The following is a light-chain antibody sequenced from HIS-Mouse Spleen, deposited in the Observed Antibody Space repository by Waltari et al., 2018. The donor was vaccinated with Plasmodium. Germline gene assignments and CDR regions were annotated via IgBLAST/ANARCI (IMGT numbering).Light chain of an antibody. Sequence: SYVLTQPPSVSVAPGQTARITCGGNNIGSKSVHWYQQKPGQAPVLVGYDDSDRPSGIPGRFSGSNSGNTATLTISRVEAGDEADYYCQVWDSSSDDVVFGGGTKLTVL. CDR3: QVWDSSSDDVV. CDR2: DDS. V-gene: IGLV3-21*02. J-gene: IGLJ2*01. CDR1: NIGSKS.